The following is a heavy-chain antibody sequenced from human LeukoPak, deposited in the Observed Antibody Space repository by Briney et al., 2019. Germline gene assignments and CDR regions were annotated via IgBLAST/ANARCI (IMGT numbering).Heavy chain of an antibody. J-gene: IGHJ4*02. CDR1: GFTVSSDY. D-gene: IGHD5-18*01. CDR2: IYSGGST. V-gene: IGHV3-53*01. CDR3: ARHHTALNY. Sequence: GGSLSLSCAASGFTVSSDYMTWVRQAPGKGLEWVSVIYSGGSTYYADSVKGRFTISRDNSKNTVYLQLNNLRVEDTAVYYCARHHTALNYWGQGTLVTASS.